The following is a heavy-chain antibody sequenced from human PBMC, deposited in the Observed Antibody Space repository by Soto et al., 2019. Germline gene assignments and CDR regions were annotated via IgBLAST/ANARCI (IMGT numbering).Heavy chain of an antibody. D-gene: IGHD2-21*01. V-gene: IGHV4-34*01. J-gene: IGHJ6*02. CDR2: INHSGST. CDR3: ARYSVSYYYGMDV. Sequence: PSETLSLTCAVSSGSFSAYYWSWIRQSPGKGLEWIGEINHSGSTNYNPSLKSRVTISVDTSKNQFSLKLSSVTAADTAVYYCARYSVSYYYGMDVWGQGTTVTVSS. CDR1: SGSFSAYY.